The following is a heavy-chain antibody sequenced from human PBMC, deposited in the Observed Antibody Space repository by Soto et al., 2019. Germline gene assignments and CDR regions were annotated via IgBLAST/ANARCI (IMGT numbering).Heavy chain of an antibody. CDR2: IYYSGST. CDR1: GGSISSGDYY. CDR3: ARDQGQYYDFWSGAEKYGMDV. D-gene: IGHD3-3*01. V-gene: IGHV4-30-4*01. J-gene: IGHJ6*02. Sequence: SETLSLTCTVSGGSISSGDYYWSWIRQPPGKGLDWIGYIYYSGSTYYNPSLKSRVTISVDTSKNQFSLKLSSVTAADTAVYYCARDQGQYYDFWSGAEKYGMDVWGQGTTVTVSS.